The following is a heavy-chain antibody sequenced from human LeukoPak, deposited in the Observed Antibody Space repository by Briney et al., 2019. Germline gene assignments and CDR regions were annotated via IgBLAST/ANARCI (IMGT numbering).Heavy chain of an antibody. CDR3: AGVVPAATRGYMDV. CDR2: ISGSGGST. V-gene: IGHV3-23*01. CDR1: GFTFSSYG. D-gene: IGHD2-2*01. Sequence: GGTLRLSCAASGFTFSSYGMSWVRQAPGKGLEWVSAISGSGGSTYYADSVKGRFTISRDNSKNTLYLQMNSLRAEDTAVYYCAGVVPAATRGYMDVWGKGTTVTISS. J-gene: IGHJ6*03.